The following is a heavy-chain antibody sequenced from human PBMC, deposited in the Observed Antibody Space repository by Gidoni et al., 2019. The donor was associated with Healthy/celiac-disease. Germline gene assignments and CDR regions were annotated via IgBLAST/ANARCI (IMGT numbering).Heavy chain of an antibody. D-gene: IGHD1-26*01. CDR2: ISGSGGST. Sequence: EVQLLESGGGLVQPGGSLRLSCAASGFTFSSYAMSWVRQAPGKGLEWVSAISGSGGSTYYADSVKGRFTISRDNSKNTLYLQMNSLRAEDTAVYYCAKPPKLVGATTLEQYYFDYWGQGTLVTVSS. J-gene: IGHJ4*02. V-gene: IGHV3-23*01. CDR1: GFTFSSYA. CDR3: AKPPKLVGATTLEQYYFDY.